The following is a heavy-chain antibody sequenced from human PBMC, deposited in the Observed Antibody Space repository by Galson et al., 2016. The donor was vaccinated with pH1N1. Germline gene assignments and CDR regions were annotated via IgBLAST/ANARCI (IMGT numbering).Heavy chain of an antibody. Sequence: VKVSCKVSGYTFTDYYMHWVRQAPGKGLEWMGLVDLKTGAPIYTDRFQGRVTITADTSADTRYMELSNLRSEDTAVYYCVTGKSRQWLFYYWGQGTLVTVSS. CDR3: VTGKSRQWLFYY. CDR1: GYTFTDYY. CDR2: VDLKTGAP. J-gene: IGHJ4*02. D-gene: IGHD6-19*01. V-gene: IGHV1-69-2*01.